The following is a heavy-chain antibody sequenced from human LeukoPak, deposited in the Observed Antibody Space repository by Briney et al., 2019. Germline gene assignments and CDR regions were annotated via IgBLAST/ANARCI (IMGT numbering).Heavy chain of an antibody. CDR3: ASYDFWSGNLVDDAFDI. CDR1: GFTFSSYS. V-gene: IGHV3-21*01. CDR2: ISSSSSYI. J-gene: IGHJ3*02. Sequence: PGGSLRLSCAASGFTFSSYSMNWVRQAPGKGLEWVSSISSSSSYIYYADSVKGRFTISRDNAKNSLYLQMNSLRAEDTAVYYCASYDFWSGNLVDDAFDIWGQGTMVTVSS. D-gene: IGHD3-3*01.